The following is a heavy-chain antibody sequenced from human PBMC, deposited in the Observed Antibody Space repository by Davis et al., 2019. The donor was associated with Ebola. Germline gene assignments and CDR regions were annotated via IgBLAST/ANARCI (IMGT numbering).Heavy chain of an antibody. D-gene: IGHD2-2*03. CDR3: ASLGYCSSNRCYGTSS. CDR2: IYYSGRT. CDR1: TFGDYA. V-gene: IGHV4-30-4*08. J-gene: IGHJ4*02. Sequence: TFGDYAMSWVRQPPGKGLEWIGYIYYSGRTYYSPSLKSRITISLDTSKSQFSLNLTSVTAADSAVYYCASLGYCSSNRCYGTSSWGQGTLVTVSS.